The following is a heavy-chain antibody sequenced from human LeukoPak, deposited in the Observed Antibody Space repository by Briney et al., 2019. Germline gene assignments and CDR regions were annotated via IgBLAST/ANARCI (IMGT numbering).Heavy chain of an antibody. Sequence: SETLSLTCAVYGGSFSGYYWSWIRQPPGKGLEWIGEINHSGGTNYNPSLKSRVTISVDTSKNQFSLNLSSVTAADTAVYYCARDVVVVPAAIHYGMDVWGQGTTVTVSS. V-gene: IGHV4-34*01. J-gene: IGHJ6*02. CDR1: GGSFSGYY. CDR3: ARDVVVVPAAIHYGMDV. D-gene: IGHD2-2*01. CDR2: INHSGGT.